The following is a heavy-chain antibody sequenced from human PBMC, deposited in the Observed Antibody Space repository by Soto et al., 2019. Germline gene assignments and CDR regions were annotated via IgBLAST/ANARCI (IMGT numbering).Heavy chain of an antibody. Sequence: QLQLQESGSGLVKPSQTLSLTCAVSGGSISSGGYSWSWIRQPPGKGLEWIGYIYHSGSTYYHPSLKSRVTISVDRSKNQCSLKLGFVTAADTAVYYRARGGGYTFDYWGQGTLVTVSS. CDR1: GGSISSGGYS. V-gene: IGHV4-30-2*01. J-gene: IGHJ4*02. D-gene: IGHD3-16*01. CDR3: ARGGGYTFDY. CDR2: IYHSGST.